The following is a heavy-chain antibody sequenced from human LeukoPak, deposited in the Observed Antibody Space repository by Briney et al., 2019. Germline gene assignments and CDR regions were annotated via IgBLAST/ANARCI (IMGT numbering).Heavy chain of an antibody. D-gene: IGHD3-22*01. Sequence: PGGSLRLSFAASGFIFSSYEMNWVRQAPGKGLEWVSYISGSGSTTHYADSVKGRFTISRDNAKNSLYLHMNSLRAEDTSVYYCARAVDPHYYDTSGFDSWGQGTLVTVSS. CDR3: ARAVDPHYYDTSGFDS. CDR1: GFIFSSYE. J-gene: IGHJ4*02. V-gene: IGHV3-48*03. CDR2: ISGSGSTT.